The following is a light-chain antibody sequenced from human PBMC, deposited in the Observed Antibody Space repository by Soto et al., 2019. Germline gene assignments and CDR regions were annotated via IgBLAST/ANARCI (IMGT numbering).Light chain of an antibody. J-gene: IGLJ1*01. CDR2: NNN. Sequence: QSVLTQSPSASGTPGQRVTISCSGSSSNIGSNGANWYQHLPGTAPKLLIYNNNQRPSGVPDRFSGSKSGTSASLAISRLQSGDEADYYCAAWDDSLNGYVFGIGTKLTVL. V-gene: IGLV1-44*01. CDR3: AAWDDSLNGYV. CDR1: SSNIGSNG.